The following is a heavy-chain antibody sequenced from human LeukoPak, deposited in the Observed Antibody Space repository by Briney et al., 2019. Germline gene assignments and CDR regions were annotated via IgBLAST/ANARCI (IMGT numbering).Heavy chain of an antibody. V-gene: IGHV3-33*01. CDR2: IWYDGSNK. D-gene: IGHD3-3*01. Sequence: GGSLRLSCAASGLTFSSYGMHWVRQAPGKGLEWVAVIWYDGSNKYYADSVKGRFTISRDNSKNTLYLQMNSLRAEDTAVYYCARDGGDYDFWSGYSAYYGMDVWGQGTTVTVSS. CDR3: ARDGGDYDFWSGYSAYYGMDV. CDR1: GLTFSSYG. J-gene: IGHJ6*02.